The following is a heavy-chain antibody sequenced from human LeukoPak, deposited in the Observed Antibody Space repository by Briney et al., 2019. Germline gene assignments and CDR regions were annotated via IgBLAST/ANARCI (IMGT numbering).Heavy chain of an antibody. CDR3: TRVNNRYSDF. D-gene: IGHD2-15*01. CDR2: IRQDGVEK. CDR1: GFAFSNFW. Sequence: PGGSLRLSCAASGFAFSNFWMTWVRQAPGKGLEWVAHIRQDGVEKYYVDSVRGRFTISRDNAENSMNLQMNGLRVEDTAVYYCTRVNNRYSDFWSQGSLVIVSS. J-gene: IGHJ4*02. V-gene: IGHV3-7*01.